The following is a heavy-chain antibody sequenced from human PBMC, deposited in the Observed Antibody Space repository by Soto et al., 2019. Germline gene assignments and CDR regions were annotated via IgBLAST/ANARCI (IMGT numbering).Heavy chain of an antibody. Sequence: GGSLRLSCAASGFTFSSCGMHWVRQAPGKGLEWVAVISYDGSNKYYADSVKGRFTISRDNSKNTLYLQMNSLRAEDTAVYYCAKGGSSIYPYYYYGMDVWGQGTTVTVSS. CDR3: AKGGSSIYPYYYYGMDV. J-gene: IGHJ6*02. V-gene: IGHV3-30*18. CDR1: GFTFSSCG. D-gene: IGHD6-6*01. CDR2: ISYDGSNK.